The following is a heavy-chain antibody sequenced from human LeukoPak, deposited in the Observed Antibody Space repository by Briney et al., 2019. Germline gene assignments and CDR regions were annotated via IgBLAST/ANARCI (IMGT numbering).Heavy chain of an antibody. CDR2: IIPIFGTA. J-gene: IGHJ4*02. D-gene: IGHD3-22*01. Sequence: GASVKVSCKASGGTFSSYAISWVRQAPGQGLEWMGGIIPIFGTANYAQKFQGRVTITTDESTSTAYMELSSLRSEDTAVYYCARGGGRYYYDSYFDYWGQGTLVTVSS. CDR1: GGTFSSYA. CDR3: ARGGGRYYYDSYFDY. V-gene: IGHV1-69*05.